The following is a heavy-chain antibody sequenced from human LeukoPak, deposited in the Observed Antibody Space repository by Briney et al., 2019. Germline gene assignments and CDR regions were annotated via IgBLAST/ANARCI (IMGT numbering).Heavy chain of an antibody. D-gene: IGHD4/OR15-4a*01. V-gene: IGHV3-64D*06. CDR1: GFTFNSYP. CDR2: ISRNGGST. Sequence: AGGSLRLSCSASGFTFNSYPVHWVCQAPGKGLEYVSGISRNGGSTYYADSVKGRFTISRDNSKNTLYLQMSSLRAEDTAVYYCVKESGFMVAPNSAFDIWGQGTMVTVSS. J-gene: IGHJ3*02. CDR3: VKESGFMVAPNSAFDI.